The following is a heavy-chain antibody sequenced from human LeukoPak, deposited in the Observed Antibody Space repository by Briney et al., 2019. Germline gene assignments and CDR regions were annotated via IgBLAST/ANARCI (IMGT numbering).Heavy chain of an antibody. CDR3: AFSGDYYDFWSGYSD. J-gene: IGHJ4*02. Sequence: ASVKVSCKVSGYTLTELSMHWVRQAPGKGLEWMGDFDPEDGETIYAQKFQGRVTMTEDTSTDTAYMELSSLRSEDTAVYYCAFSGDYYDFWSGYSDWGQGTLVTVSS. CDR2: FDPEDGET. CDR1: GYTLTELS. D-gene: IGHD3-3*01. V-gene: IGHV1-24*01.